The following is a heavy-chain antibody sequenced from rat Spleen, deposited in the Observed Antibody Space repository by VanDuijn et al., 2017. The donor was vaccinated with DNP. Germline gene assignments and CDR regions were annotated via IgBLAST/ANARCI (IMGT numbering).Heavy chain of an antibody. CDR1: EFTFNTYW. CDR2: ITSSGGST. V-gene: IGHV5-31*01. D-gene: IGHD1-12*03. Sequence: EVQLVESEGGLVQPGRSLKLSCAASEFTFNTYWMNWIRQVPGKGLEWVASITSSGGSTYYPDSVKGRFTISRDNAQNTLYLQMNSLRSDDTATYYCARGPPYYYDGYFPDYWGRGVMVTVSS. J-gene: IGHJ2*01. CDR3: ARGPPYYYDGYFPDY.